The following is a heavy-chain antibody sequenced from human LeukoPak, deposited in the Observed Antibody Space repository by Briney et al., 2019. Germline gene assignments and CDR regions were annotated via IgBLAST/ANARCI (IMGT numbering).Heavy chain of an antibody. CDR1: GYTFTSYD. D-gene: IGHD1-26*01. CDR3: ARVDLTGGVDY. J-gene: IGHJ4*02. CDR2: MNPNSGNT. Sequence: ASVKVSCKASGYTFTSYDINWVRQATGQGLEWMGWMNPNSGNTGYAQKFQDRVTITRNTSISTAYMELSSLRSEDTAVYYCARVDLTGGVDYWGQGTLVTVSS. V-gene: IGHV1-8*03.